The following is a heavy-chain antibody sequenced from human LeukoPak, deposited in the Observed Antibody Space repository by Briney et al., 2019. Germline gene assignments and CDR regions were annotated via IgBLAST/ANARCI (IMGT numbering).Heavy chain of an antibody. D-gene: IGHD1-26*01. CDR2: IYSDGST. Sequence: GGSLRLSCAASGFTVSSNYMSWVRQAPGKGLEWVPIIYSDGSTYYADSVKGRFTISRDNSKNTLYLQMNSLTAEDTAVYYCARANSATIPGVDPWGQGTLVTVSS. CDR1: GFTVSSNY. V-gene: IGHV3-53*01. J-gene: IGHJ5*02. CDR3: ARANSATIPGVDP.